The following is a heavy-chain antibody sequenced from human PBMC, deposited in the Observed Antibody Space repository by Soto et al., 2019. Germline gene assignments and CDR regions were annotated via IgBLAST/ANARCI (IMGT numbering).Heavy chain of an antibody. CDR1: GGSISSHY. CDR3: ARSISGDPWFDP. D-gene: IGHD2-21*01. CDR2: VFHSGST. J-gene: IGHJ5*02. V-gene: IGHV4-59*11. Sequence: PLETLSLTCNVSGGSISSHYWSWIRQPPGKGLEWIAYVFHSGSTNYNPSLKSRVTISIDTSKNRFSLSLRSASAADTAVYYCARSISGDPWFDPWGQGTLVTVSS.